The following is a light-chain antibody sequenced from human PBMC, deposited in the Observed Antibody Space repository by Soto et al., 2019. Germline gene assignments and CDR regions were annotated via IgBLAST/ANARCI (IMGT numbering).Light chain of an antibody. CDR2: EVN. Sequence: QSVLTQPASVSGSPGQSITISCTGTSSDVGGYNFVSWYQQHPGKAPKLMIFEVNNRPSGVSNRFSGSKSGNTASLTISGLQAEDEADYYCSSYAGSSTVFGTGTKVTVL. V-gene: IGLV2-14*01. J-gene: IGLJ1*01. CDR1: SSDVGGYNF. CDR3: SSYAGSSTV.